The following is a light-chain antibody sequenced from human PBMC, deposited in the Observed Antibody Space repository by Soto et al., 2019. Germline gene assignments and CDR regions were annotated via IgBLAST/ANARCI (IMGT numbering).Light chain of an antibody. CDR3: QYYSNSLWT. V-gene: IGKV3-20*01. J-gene: IGKJ1*01. CDR2: DAS. CDR1: QSVRSMY. Sequence: ELTQSPGTLSLSPGERATLSCSASQSVRSMYLAWYQQKPGQAPRLLIYDASSRATDIPDRFSGSGSGTDFTLTISRLETEDFAIYYCQYYSNSLWTFGQGTKV.